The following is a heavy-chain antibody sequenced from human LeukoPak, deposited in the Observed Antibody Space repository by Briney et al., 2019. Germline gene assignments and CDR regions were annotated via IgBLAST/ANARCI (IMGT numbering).Heavy chain of an antibody. J-gene: IGHJ3*02. CDR1: GYSFTGYY. CDR2: INPNSGGT. D-gene: IGHD3-10*01. CDR3: ARGTMVRGEGAFDI. Sequence: ASVKVSCKASGYSFTGYYIHWVRQAPGQGLEWMGWINPNSGGTNYAQKFQGRVTMTRDTSISTAYMELSGLRSDDTAVYYCARGTMVRGEGAFDIWGQGIMVTVSS. V-gene: IGHV1-2*02.